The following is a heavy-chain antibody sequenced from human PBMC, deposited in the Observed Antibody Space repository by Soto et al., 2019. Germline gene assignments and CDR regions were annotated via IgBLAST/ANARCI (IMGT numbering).Heavy chain of an antibody. V-gene: IGHV1-18*01. CDR1: GYAFTSYG. CDR3: ARDPATYDILTAEDGYYGMDV. J-gene: IGHJ6*02. CDR2: ISAYNGHT. D-gene: IGHD3-9*01. Sequence: GASVKVSCKASGYAFTSYGISWVRQAPGQGLEWMGWISAYNGHTNYAQKLQGRVTMTRDTSKSTAYMELRSPRSDDTAVYYCARDPATYDILTAEDGYYGMDVWGQGTKATASS.